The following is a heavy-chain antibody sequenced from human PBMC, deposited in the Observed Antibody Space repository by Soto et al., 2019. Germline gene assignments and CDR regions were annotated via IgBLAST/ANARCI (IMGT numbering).Heavy chain of an antibody. Sequence: QVQLVQSGAEVKKPGSSVKVSCKASGVTFSSYAISWVRQAPGQGLEWMGGIIPIFGPANYAQKFQGRVTITADESTSTAYMELSSLRSDDTAVYYCARGSPYYYDSSGYYRNWFDPWGQGTLVTVSS. CDR2: IIPIFGPA. D-gene: IGHD3-22*01. J-gene: IGHJ5*02. CDR1: GVTFSSYA. V-gene: IGHV1-69*01. CDR3: ARGSPYYYDSSGYYRNWFDP.